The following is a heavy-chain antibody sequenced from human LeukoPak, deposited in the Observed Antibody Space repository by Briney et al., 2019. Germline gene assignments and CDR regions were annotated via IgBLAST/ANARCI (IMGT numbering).Heavy chain of an antibody. D-gene: IGHD6-13*01. CDR2: ISGSGGST. CDR3: TKVRSPSSSWALRVFDY. Sequence: GGSLRLSCAASGFTFSSYAMSWVRQAPGKGLEWVSAISGSGGSTYYADSVKGRFTISRDNSKSTLYLQMNSLRVEHTAVYYCTKVRSPSSSWALRVFDYWGQGALVTVPS. V-gene: IGHV3-23*01. CDR1: GFTFSSYA. J-gene: IGHJ4*02.